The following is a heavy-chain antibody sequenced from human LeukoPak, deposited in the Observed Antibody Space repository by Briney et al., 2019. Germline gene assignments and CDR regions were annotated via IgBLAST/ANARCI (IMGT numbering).Heavy chain of an antibody. D-gene: IGHD2-15*01. V-gene: IGHV4-4*07. CDR2: IYTRGST. Sequence: PSETLSLTCTVSGGSINNYYWSWIRQPAGKGLEWIGRIYTRGSTNYNPSLKSRVTMSVDTSKNQFSLKLSSVTAADTAVYYCTRGRYCSADICSGGGAFDIWGQGTIVSVSS. CDR3: TRGRYCSADICSGGGAFDI. CDR1: GGSINNYY. J-gene: IGHJ3*02.